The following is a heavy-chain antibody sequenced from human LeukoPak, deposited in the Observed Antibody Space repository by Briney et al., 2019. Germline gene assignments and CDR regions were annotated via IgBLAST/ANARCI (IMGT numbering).Heavy chain of an antibody. J-gene: IGHJ4*02. CDR1: GGSISSYY. CDR2: IYYSGST. D-gene: IGHD3-16*01. Sequence: SETLSPTCTVSGGSISSYYWSWIRQPPGKGLEWIGYIYYSGSTNYNPSLKSRVTISVDTSKNQFSLKLSSVTAADTAVYYCARSRRGLPPPNFDYWGQGTLVTVSS. CDR3: ARSRRGLPPPNFDY. V-gene: IGHV4-59*01.